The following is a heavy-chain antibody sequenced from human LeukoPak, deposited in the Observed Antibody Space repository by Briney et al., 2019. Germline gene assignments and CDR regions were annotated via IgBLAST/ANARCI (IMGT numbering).Heavy chain of an antibody. CDR3: ARVMVRGVIYLDY. Sequence: PSETLSLTCAVYGGSFSGYYWSWIRQLPGKGLEWIGEINHSGSTNYNPSLKSRVTISVDTSKNQFSLKLSSVTAADTAVYYCARVMVRGVIYLDYWGQGTLVTVSS. CDR1: GGSFSGYY. CDR2: INHSGST. J-gene: IGHJ4*02. V-gene: IGHV4-34*01. D-gene: IGHD3-10*01.